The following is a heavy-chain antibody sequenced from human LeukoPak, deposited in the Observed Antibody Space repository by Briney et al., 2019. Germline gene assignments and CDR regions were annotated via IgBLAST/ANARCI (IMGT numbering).Heavy chain of an antibody. CDR1: GKTLSDLS. CDR3: ARVMSCDYYDSSGCGDAFDI. V-gene: IGHV1-24*01. Sequence: ASVKVSCKVSGKTLSDLSIHWLRQPPGKGLEWLGGSDPEDGERIYAQMFQGRVTMTEDTSIDTAYMELRSLRSDDTAVYYCARVMSCDYYDSSGCGDAFDIWGQGTMVTVSS. D-gene: IGHD3-22*01. CDR2: SDPEDGER. J-gene: IGHJ3*02.